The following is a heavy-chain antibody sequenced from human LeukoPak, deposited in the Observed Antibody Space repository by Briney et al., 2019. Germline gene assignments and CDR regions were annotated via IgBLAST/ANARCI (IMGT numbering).Heavy chain of an antibody. CDR3: AREPSGWYLDY. Sequence: PGGSLRLSCAASGFTFSDHSINWVRQAPGKGLEWVSYISGSSNYIYYAGSVKGRFTISRDNAKNSVYLQMDSLRAEDTAVYYCAREPSGWYLDYWGQGTLATVSS. CDR2: ISGSSNYI. CDR1: GFTFSDHS. D-gene: IGHD6-19*01. V-gene: IGHV3-21*01. J-gene: IGHJ4*02.